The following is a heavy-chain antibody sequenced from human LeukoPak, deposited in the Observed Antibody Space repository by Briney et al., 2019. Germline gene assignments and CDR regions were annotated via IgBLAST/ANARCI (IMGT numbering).Heavy chain of an antibody. CDR2: IYTSGST. D-gene: IGHD3-3*01. CDR1: GGSISSGSYY. J-gene: IGHJ6*02. V-gene: IGHV4-61*02. CDR3: ARGGRDFWSGYYGKYYYYGMDV. Sequence: SQTLSLTCTVSGGSISSGSYYWSWIRQPAGKGLEWIGRIYTSGSTNYNHSLKSRVTISVDTSKNQFSLKLSSVAAADTAVYYCARGGRDFWSGYYGKYYYYGMDVWGQGTTVTVSS.